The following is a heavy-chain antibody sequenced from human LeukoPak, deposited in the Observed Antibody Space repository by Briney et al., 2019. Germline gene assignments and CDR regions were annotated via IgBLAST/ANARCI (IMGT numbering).Heavy chain of an antibody. CDR1: GGSISSYY. CDR3: ATYSSGWSPAGYFDY. J-gene: IGHJ4*02. CDR2: IYYSGST. D-gene: IGHD6-19*01. V-gene: IGHV4-59*01. Sequence: PSETLSLTCTVSGGSISSYYWSWVRQPPGKGLEWIGYIYYSGSTNYNPSLKSRVTISVDTSKSQFSLKLSSVTAADTAVYYCATYSSGWSPAGYFDYWGQGTLVTVSS.